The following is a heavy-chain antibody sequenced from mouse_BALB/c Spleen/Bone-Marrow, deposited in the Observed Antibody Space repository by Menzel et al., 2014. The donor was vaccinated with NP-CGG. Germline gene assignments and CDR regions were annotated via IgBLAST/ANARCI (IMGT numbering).Heavy chain of an antibody. CDR1: GFTFTDYV. CDR3: APGYAMDY. CDR2: IYPGSGST. V-gene: IGHV1-77*01. Sequence: LQESGPELVKPGASVKMSCKASGFTFTDYVINWVKQRTGQGLEWIGEIYPGSGSTYYIERFKSKATLTADKSSNTAYMQLSSLTSEDSAVYFCAPGYAMDYWGQGTSVTVSS. J-gene: IGHJ4*01.